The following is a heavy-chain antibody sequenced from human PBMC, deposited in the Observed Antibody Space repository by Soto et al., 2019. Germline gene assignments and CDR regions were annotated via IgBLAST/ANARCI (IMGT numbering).Heavy chain of an antibody. V-gene: IGHV4-39*01. Sequence: SETLSLTCTVSGGSISSSSYYWGWIRQPPGKGLEWIGSIYYSGNTYYNPSLKSRVTISVDTSKNQFSLKLSSVTAADTAVYYCARGKGMDENYYYYGMDIWGQGTTVTVSS. J-gene: IGHJ6*02. CDR1: GGSISSSSYY. CDR3: ARGKGMDENYYYYGMDI. CDR2: IYYSGNT.